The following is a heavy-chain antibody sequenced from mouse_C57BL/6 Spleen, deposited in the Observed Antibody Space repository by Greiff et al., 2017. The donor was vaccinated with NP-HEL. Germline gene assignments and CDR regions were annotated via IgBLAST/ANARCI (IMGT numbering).Heavy chain of an antibody. CDR3: ALYGNYGYYAMDY. Sequence: EVQLVESVAELVRPGASVKLSCTASGFNIKNTYMHWVKQRPEQGLEWIGRIDPANGNTKYAPKFQGKATITADTSSNTAYLQLSSLTSEDTAIYYCALYGNYGYYAMDYWGQGTSVTVSS. J-gene: IGHJ4*01. D-gene: IGHD2-1*01. V-gene: IGHV14-3*01. CDR1: GFNIKNTY. CDR2: IDPANGNT.